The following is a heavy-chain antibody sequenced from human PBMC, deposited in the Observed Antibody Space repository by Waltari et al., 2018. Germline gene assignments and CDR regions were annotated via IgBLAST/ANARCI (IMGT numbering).Heavy chain of an antibody. CDR1: GFTFSSSW. CDR2: RKQDVSEK. J-gene: IGHJ4*02. CDR3: ARMSRGPFDY. Sequence: EVQLVESGGGLVQPGGSLRLSCAASGFTFSSSWMSWVRQAPGKGLDWVANRKQDVSEKYYVDAVKGRFTISRDNAKNSLYLQMNSLRAEYTAVYYCARMSRGPFDYWGQGTLVTVSS. D-gene: IGHD2-15*01. V-gene: IGHV3-7*01.